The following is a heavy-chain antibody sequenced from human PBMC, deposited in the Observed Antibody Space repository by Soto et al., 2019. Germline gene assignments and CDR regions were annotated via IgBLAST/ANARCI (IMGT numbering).Heavy chain of an antibody. CDR2: ISSSSSTI. CDR1: GFTFSSYD. CDR3: AKDYLFGEMATITRYYYDGMDV. V-gene: IGHV3-48*01. Sequence: GGSLRLSCAASGFTFSSYDMNWVRQAPGKGLEWVPYISSSSSTIYYADSVKGRFTISRDNSKNTLYLQMNSLRAEDTAVYYCAKDYLFGEMATITRYYYDGMDVWGQGTTVTVA. J-gene: IGHJ6*02. D-gene: IGHD5-12*01.